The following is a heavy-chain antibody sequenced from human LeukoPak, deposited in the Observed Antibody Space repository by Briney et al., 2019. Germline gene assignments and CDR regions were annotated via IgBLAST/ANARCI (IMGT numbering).Heavy chain of an antibody. J-gene: IGHJ4*02. V-gene: IGHV3-23*01. D-gene: IGHD6-13*01. Sequence: GGSLRLSCAASGFTFSSYAMSWVRQAPGKGLEWVSAISGSGGSTYYADSVKGRFSISRDNSKNTLYLQMNSLRVEDTAVYYCAKGGSWKPHHRGSDYWGQGTLVTVSS. CDR3: AKGGSWKPHHRGSDY. CDR2: ISGSGGST. CDR1: GFTFSSYA.